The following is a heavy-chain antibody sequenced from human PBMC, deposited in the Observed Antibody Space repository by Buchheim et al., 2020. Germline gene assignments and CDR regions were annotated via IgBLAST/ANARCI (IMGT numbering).Heavy chain of an antibody. Sequence: EVQLVESGGGLVQPGGSLRLSCAASGFTFSAYWMHWVRQAPGKGLVWVSRINSGGSSTIYADSVKGRFTISRDNPKNMLYLQMNSLRAEDTAVYYCARVVEQWLVLEWGQGTL. J-gene: IGHJ4*02. CDR1: GFTFSAYW. CDR2: INSGGSST. D-gene: IGHD6-19*01. V-gene: IGHV3-74*01. CDR3: ARVVEQWLVLE.